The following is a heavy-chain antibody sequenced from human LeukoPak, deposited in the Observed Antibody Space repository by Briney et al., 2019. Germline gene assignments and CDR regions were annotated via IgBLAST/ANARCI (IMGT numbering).Heavy chain of an antibody. CDR1: GFTFSSYS. CDR3: ARGAYYDFWSGYLPEFDY. J-gene: IGHJ4*02. CDR2: ISSSSSYI. V-gene: IGHV3-21*01. D-gene: IGHD3-3*01. Sequence: GGSLLLSCAASGFTFSSYSMNWVRQAPGKGLEWVSSISSSSSYIYYADSVKGRFTISRDNAKNSLYLQMNSLRAEDTAVYYCARGAYYDFWSGYLPEFDYWGQGTLVTASS.